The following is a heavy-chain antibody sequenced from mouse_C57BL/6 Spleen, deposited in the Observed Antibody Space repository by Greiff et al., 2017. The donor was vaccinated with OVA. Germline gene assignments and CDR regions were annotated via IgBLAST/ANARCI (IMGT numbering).Heavy chain of an antibody. Sequence: VKLVESEGGLVQPGSSMKLSCTASGFTFSDYYMAWVRQVPEKGLEWVANINYDGSSTYYLDSLKSRFIISRDNAKNILYLQMSSLKSEDTATYYCAREDGNYGFAYWGQGTLVTVSA. CDR3: AREDGNYGFAY. V-gene: IGHV5-16*01. J-gene: IGHJ3*01. D-gene: IGHD2-1*01. CDR1: GFTFSDYY. CDR2: INYDGSST.